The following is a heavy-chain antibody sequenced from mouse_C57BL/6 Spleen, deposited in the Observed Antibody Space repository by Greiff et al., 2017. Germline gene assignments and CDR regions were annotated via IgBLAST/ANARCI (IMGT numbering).Heavy chain of an antibody. CDR2: IDPADSET. V-gene: IGHV1-52*01. J-gene: IGHJ3*01. D-gene: IGHD2-2*01. CDR1: GYTFTSYW. CDR3: ARSGGTGLFAD. Sequence: QVQLQQPGAELVRPGSSVKLSCKASGYTFTSYWMHWVKQRPIQGLEWIGNIDPADSETHYNQKFKDKATLTVDKSSSTAYMQLSSLTSEDSAVYYCARSGGTGLFADWGQGPLVTVSA.